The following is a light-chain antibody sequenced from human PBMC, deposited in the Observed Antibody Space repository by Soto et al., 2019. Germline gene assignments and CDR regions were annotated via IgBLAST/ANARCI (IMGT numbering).Light chain of an antibody. CDR1: NSNIGAGYD. J-gene: IGLJ3*02. Sequence: QSVLTQPPSVSGPPGQRVTISCTGYNSNIGAGYDVHWYQQLPGTAPKLLIYGNSNRPSGFPDRFSASKSGTSASLAITGLQAEDEADYYCQSYDSSLSGWVFGGGTKLTVL. CDR3: QSYDSSLSGWV. V-gene: IGLV1-40*01. CDR2: GNS.